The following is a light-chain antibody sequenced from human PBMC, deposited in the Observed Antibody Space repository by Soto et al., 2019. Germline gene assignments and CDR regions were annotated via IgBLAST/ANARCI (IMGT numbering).Light chain of an antibody. Sequence: QSVLTQPPSASGTPGQRVTISCSGSSSNIGSNYVYWYQQLPRTAPKLLIYRNNQRPSGVPDRFSGSKSGTSASLAISGLRSEDEADYYCAAWDDSLSVPVFGGGTQLTVL. CDR3: AAWDDSLSVPV. V-gene: IGLV1-47*01. CDR1: SSNIGSNY. J-gene: IGLJ7*01. CDR2: RNN.